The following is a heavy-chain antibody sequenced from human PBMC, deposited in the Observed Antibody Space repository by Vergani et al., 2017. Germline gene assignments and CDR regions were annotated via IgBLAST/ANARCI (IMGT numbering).Heavy chain of an antibody. D-gene: IGHD4-23*01. CDR2: TRNKARGYST. CDR3: AVEIYDYGGSRDFDY. CDR1: GFIFSTYA. Sequence: EVQLLESGGDLVQPGGSLRLSCTASGFIFSTYAMSWVRQAPGKGLEWVARTRNKARGYSTDYAASVRGRFIVSRDDSKGIAYLQMSSLKKEDTAVYRCAVEIYDYGGSRDFDYWGQGTLVVVSS. J-gene: IGHJ4*02. V-gene: IGHV3-49*04.